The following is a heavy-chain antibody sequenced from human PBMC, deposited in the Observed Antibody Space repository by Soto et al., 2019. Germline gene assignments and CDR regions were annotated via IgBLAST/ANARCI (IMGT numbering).Heavy chain of an antibody. J-gene: IGHJ5*01. CDR3: ARGGYCSGGSCSGWFDS. V-gene: IGHV4-4*02. D-gene: IGHD2-15*01. CDR1: GVSLTTNNW. CDR2: IYQTGNT. Sequence: QVQLQESGPGLVKPSETLSLTCAVSGVSLTTNNWWTWVRQAPGKGLEWVGEIYQTGNTNYNPSLNSRVIASLDKSKNQFFLKLTSVTAEDTAIYYCARGGYCSGGSCSGWFDSWGQGTLVTVSS.